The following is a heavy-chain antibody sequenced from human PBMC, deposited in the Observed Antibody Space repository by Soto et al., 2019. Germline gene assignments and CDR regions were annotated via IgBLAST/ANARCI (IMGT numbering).Heavy chain of an antibody. D-gene: IGHD6-19*01. V-gene: IGHV1-3*01. CDR3: ARDPSFKAGFNWFDP. Sequence: ASVKVSCKASGYTFTSYAMHWLRQAPGQRLEWMGWINAGNGNTKYSQKFQGRVTITRDTSASTAYMELSSLRSEDTAVYYCARDPSFKAGFNWFDPWGQGTLVTVSS. CDR2: INAGNGNT. J-gene: IGHJ5*02. CDR1: GYTFTSYA.